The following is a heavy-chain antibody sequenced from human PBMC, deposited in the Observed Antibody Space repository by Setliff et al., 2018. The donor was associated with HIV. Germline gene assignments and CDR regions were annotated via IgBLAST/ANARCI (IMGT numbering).Heavy chain of an antibody. D-gene: IGHD1-26*01. J-gene: IGHJ4*02. Sequence: SETLSLTCTVSGGSISGFYWNWIRQSAGKGLQWIGRIYDSGSTKYNPSLKSRVTMSLDTSKNQFSLNLDSMTAADTAVYYCARHRDGGTYPLDYWGQGTLVTVSS. V-gene: IGHV4-4*07. CDR2: IYDSGST. CDR3: ARHRDGGTYPLDY. CDR1: GGSISGFY.